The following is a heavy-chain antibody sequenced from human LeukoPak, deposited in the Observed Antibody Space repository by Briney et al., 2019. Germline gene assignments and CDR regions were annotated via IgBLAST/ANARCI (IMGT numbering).Heavy chain of an antibody. CDR3: TRGSGSYEFDY. D-gene: IGHD1-26*01. CDR2: IRSKANSYAT. Sequence: PGGSLRLSCAASGFTFSGSAMHWVRQASGKGLEWVGRIRSKANSYATAYAASVKGRFTISRNDSKNTAYLQMNSLKTEDTAVYYCTRGSGSYEFDYWGQGTLVSVSS. V-gene: IGHV3-73*01. J-gene: IGHJ4*02. CDR1: GFTFSGSA.